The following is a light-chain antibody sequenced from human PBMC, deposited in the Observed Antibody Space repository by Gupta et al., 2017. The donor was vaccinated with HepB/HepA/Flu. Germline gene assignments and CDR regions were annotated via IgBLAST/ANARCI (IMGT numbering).Light chain of an antibody. Sequence: ALRMTQSPSSFSASTGDRVTITCRASQDISSFLAWYQQKPGKAPNLLIHSASTLEGGVPSRFSGGGSGTDFTFTISSLQSEDFATYYCQQESNSPFTFGGGTKVEI. J-gene: IGKJ4*01. CDR2: SAS. V-gene: IGKV1-8*01. CDR3: QQESNSPFT. CDR1: QDISSF.